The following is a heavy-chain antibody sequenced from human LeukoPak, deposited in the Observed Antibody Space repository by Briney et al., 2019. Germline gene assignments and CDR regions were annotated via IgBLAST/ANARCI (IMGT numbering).Heavy chain of an antibody. CDR2: INWNGDTT. V-gene: IGHV3-20*04. Sequence: GGSLRLSCAASGFPFQDSGLSWVRQAPGRGLEWISGINWNGDTTVYADSVKGRFTISRDNAKNSLYLQMNSLRADDTAFYYCARQTRGYVYYFDYWGQGTLVTVSS. CDR3: ARQTRGYVYYFDY. CDR1: GFPFQDSG. D-gene: IGHD2-2*01. J-gene: IGHJ4*02.